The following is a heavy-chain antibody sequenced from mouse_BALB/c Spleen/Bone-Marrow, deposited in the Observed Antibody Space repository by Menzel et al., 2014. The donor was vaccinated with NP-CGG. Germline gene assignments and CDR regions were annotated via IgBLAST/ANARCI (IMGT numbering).Heavy chain of an antibody. V-gene: IGHV5-9-3*01. CDR1: GFTFSSYA. CDR3: ARELEYGDYDVMDY. Sequence: EVQLVESGGGLVKPGGSLKLSCAAPGFTFSSYAMSWVRQTPEKRLEWVATISSGGSYTYYPDSVKGRFTISRDNAKNTLYLQMSSLRSEDTAMYYCARELEYGDYDVMDYWGQGTSVTVSS. CDR2: ISSGGSYT. J-gene: IGHJ4*01. D-gene: IGHD2-13*01.